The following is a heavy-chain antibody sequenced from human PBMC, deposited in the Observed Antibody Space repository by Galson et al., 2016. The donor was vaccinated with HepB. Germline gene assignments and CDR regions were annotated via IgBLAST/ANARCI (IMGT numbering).Heavy chain of an antibody. CDR3: AKDRLAAPYYYYVMDV. D-gene: IGHD3-10*01. CDR1: GFTFSNYG. CDR2: ISYDGINS. V-gene: IGHV3-30*18. Sequence: SLRLSCAASGFTFSNYGMHWVRQAPGKGLGWVALISYDGINSYYADSLKGRFTISRDNSKNTLYLQMNSLRAEDTGVYYCAKDRLAAPYYYYVMDVWGQGTTVTVSS. J-gene: IGHJ6*02.